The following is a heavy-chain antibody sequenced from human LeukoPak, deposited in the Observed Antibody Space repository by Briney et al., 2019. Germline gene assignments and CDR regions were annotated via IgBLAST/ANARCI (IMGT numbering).Heavy chain of an antibody. CDR1: GFTFSSYA. CDR2: IIVSGDST. V-gene: IGHV3-23*01. CDR3: AKTRPLDSSSWSHGDY. D-gene: IGHD6-13*01. J-gene: IGHJ4*02. Sequence: PGGSLRFSVAPSGFTFSSYAMTWVPKAPGKGLNWVSAIIVSGDSTYYGDSVKGRFTISRDNSKNTLYLQMNSLRAEDTAVYYCAKTRPLDSSSWSHGDYWGQGTLVTVSS.